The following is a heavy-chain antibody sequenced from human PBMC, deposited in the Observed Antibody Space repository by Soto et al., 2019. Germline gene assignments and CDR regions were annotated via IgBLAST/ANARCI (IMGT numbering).Heavy chain of an antibody. D-gene: IGHD2-2*01. V-gene: IGHV1-2*02. J-gene: IGHJ5*02. Sequence: ASVKVSCKASGYTFTGYYMHWVRQAPGQGLEWMGWINPNSGGTNYAQKFQGRVTMTRDTSISTAYMELSRLRSDDTAVYYCARDKRKVPAAMTPWFDPSGQGTFVTGSS. CDR2: INPNSGGT. CDR1: GYTFTGYY. CDR3: ARDKRKVPAAMTPWFDP.